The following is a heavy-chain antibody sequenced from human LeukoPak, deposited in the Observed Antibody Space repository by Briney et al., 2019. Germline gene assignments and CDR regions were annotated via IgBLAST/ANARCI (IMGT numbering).Heavy chain of an antibody. D-gene: IGHD6-6*01. CDR2: INHSGST. CDR1: GGSFSGYY. Sequence: PSETLSLTCGVYGGSFSGYYWMWIRQPPGKGLEWIGEINHSGSTNYNPSLKSRVTISVDTSKNQFSLKLSSVTAADTAVYYCAREAVAARPFDYWGQGTLVTVSS. CDR3: AREAVAARPFDY. V-gene: IGHV4-34*01. J-gene: IGHJ4*02.